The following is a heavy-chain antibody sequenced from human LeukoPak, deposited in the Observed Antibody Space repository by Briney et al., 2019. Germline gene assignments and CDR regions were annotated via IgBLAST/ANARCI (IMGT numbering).Heavy chain of an antibody. CDR2: INPSGGST. Sequence: GASVKVSCKASGYTFTSYYMHWVRQAPGQGLEWMGIINPSGGSTGYAQKFQGRVTMTRDMSTSTDYMELSSLRSEDTAVYYCARDSLLLWFGELLYWFDPWGQGTLVTVSS. CDR1: GYTFTSYY. D-gene: IGHD3-10*01. J-gene: IGHJ5*02. V-gene: IGHV1-46*01. CDR3: ARDSLLLWFGELLYWFDP.